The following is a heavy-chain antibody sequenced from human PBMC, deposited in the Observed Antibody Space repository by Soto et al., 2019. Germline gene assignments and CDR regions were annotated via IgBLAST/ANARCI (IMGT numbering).Heavy chain of an antibody. CDR3: ARDHGVLRFLEWSPNNWFDP. D-gene: IGHD3-3*01. CDR1: GYTFTSYG. V-gene: IGHV1-18*01. CDR2: ISAYNGNT. J-gene: IGHJ5*02. Sequence: ASVKVSCKASGYTFTSYGISWVRQAPGQGLEWMGWISAYNGNTNYAQKLQGRVTMTTDTSTSTAYMELRSLRSDDTAVYYCARDHGVLRFLEWSPNNWFDPWGQGTLVTVSS.